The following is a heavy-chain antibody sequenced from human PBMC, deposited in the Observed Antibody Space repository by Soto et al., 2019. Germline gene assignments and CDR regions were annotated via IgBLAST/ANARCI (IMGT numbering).Heavy chain of an antibody. D-gene: IGHD1-26*01. CDR1: GGTLSSYT. V-gene: IGHV1-69*04. CDR2: IIPILGIA. J-gene: IGHJ6*02. Sequence: SVKGSCKASGGTLSSYTISWVRQAPGQGLEWMGRIIPILGIANYAQKFQGRVTITADKSTSTAYMELSSLRSEDTAVYYCARDLSGSYSHYYYYGMDVWG. CDR3: ARDLSGSYSHYYYYGMDV.